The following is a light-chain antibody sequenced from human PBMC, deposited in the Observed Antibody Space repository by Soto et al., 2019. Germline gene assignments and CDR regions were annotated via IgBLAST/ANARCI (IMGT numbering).Light chain of an antibody. Sequence: QSALTQPASVSGSPGQSITISCTGTSSDVGGYNYVSWYQQYPGKAPKLMIYEVSNRPSGVSNRFSGSKSGNTASLTISGLQAEDEAYYYCSSYTSNSPVVFGGGTKLTVL. CDR1: SSDVGGYNY. J-gene: IGLJ2*01. V-gene: IGLV2-14*01. CDR2: EVS. CDR3: SSYTSNSPVV.